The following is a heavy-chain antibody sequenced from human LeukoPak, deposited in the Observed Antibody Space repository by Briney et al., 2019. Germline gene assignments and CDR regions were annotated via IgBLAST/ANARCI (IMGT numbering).Heavy chain of an antibody. CDR3: ARALLWFGELSVTFDY. J-gene: IGHJ4*02. D-gene: IGHD3-10*01. CDR2: IYYSGST. Sequence: QTXXLTCTVSGGSISSGDYYWSWIRQPPGKGLEWIGYIYYSGSTYYNPSLKSRVTISVDTSKNQFSLKLSSVTAADTAVYYCARALLWFGELSVTFDYWGQGTLVTVSS. CDR1: GGSISSGDYY. V-gene: IGHV4-30-4*01.